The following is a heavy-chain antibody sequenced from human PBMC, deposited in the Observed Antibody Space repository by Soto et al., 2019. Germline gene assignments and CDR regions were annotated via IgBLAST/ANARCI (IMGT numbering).Heavy chain of an antibody. Sequence: QTLSLTCALSGDSVSSNSAAWNWIRQSPSRGLEWLGRTYYRSRWYNDYAVSVKSRITINPDTSKNQFSLQLNSVTPEDTAVYYCASDKLYCSNTSCSNPPYGMDLWVQGPTVTDSS. CDR2: TYYRSRWYN. D-gene: IGHD2-2*01. V-gene: IGHV6-1*01. CDR3: ASDKLYCSNTSCSNPPYGMDL. CDR1: GDSVSSNSAA. J-gene: IGHJ6*02.